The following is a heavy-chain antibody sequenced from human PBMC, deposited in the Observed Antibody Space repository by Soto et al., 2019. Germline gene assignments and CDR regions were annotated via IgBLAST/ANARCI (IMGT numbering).Heavy chain of an antibody. CDR2: ISYDGYKK. V-gene: IGHV3-30*04. CDR1: GFTFSNYA. J-gene: IGHJ6*02. Sequence: QLQLVESGGGVVQPGRSLRLSCVASGFTFSNYALHWVRQAPGKGLEWVAVISYDGYKKYYADSVKGRFTISRDNSRNTLFLQRNSLRAEDTAVYYCARETDWGQGTTVTVSS. CDR3: ARETD.